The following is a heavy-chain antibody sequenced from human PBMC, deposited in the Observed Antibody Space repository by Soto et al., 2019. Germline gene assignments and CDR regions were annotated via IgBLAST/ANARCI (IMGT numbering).Heavy chain of an antibody. CDR3: ARGIVGARSLDDNWFDP. CDR2: IYYSGST. CDR1: GGSISSYY. D-gene: IGHD1-26*01. Sequence: SETLSLTCTVSGGSISSYYWSWIRQPPGKGLEWIGYIYYSGSTNYNPSLRSRVTISVDTSKNQFSLQLNSVTPEDTAVYYCARGIVGARSLDDNWFDPWGQGTLVTVSS. J-gene: IGHJ5*02. V-gene: IGHV4-59*12.